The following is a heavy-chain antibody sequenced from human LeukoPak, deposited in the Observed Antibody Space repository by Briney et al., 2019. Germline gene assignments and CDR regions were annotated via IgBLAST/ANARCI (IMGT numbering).Heavy chain of an antibody. J-gene: IGHJ3*02. V-gene: IGHV3-30-3*01. Sequence: PGGSLRLSCAASGFTFSSYAMHWVRQAPGKGPEWVAVISYDGSNKYYADSVKGRFTISRDNSKNTLYLQMNSLRAEDTAVYYCASFGYGGNSGGAFDIWGQGTMVTVSS. CDR2: ISYDGSNK. D-gene: IGHD4-23*01. CDR3: ASFGYGGNSGGAFDI. CDR1: GFTFSSYA.